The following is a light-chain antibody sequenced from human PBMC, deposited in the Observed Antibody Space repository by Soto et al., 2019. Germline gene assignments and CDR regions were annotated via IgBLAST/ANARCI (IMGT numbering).Light chain of an antibody. V-gene: IGKV3-15*01. Sequence: EIVMTQSPATLSVSPGERATLSCRASQSVSSNLAWYQQKPGQAPRLLIYGASTRATGIPTRFSGSGSGTEFTLTFSSLQSEDFAVYYCQQYNNWPLFGQGTKVEI. CDR1: QSVSSN. J-gene: IGKJ1*01. CDR3: QQYNNWPL. CDR2: GAS.